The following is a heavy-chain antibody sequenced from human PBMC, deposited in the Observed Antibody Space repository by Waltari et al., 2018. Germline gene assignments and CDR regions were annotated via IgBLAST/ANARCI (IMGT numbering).Heavy chain of an antibody. J-gene: IGHJ4*02. CDR1: GFVFSDSA. D-gene: IGHD1-1*01. CDR2: NKSKANNYAT. V-gene: IGHV3-73*01. CDR3: TSDTSRWDDYYHDY. Sequence: EVQLVESGGALVQPGGSLKLACAASGFVFSDSAMHWVRQASGKGLEGVCRNKSKANNYATTYGASVKGRFTISRDDSHSTVYLQMNSLRTEDTAVYFCTSDTSRWDDYYHDYWGQGTLVTVSS.